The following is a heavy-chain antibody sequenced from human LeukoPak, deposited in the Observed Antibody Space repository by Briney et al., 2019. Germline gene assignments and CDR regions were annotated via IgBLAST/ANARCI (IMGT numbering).Heavy chain of an antibody. CDR2: TYTGGNS. V-gene: IGHV3-53*01. D-gene: IGHD3-22*01. CDR3: ARGGRGSAAVVAPRSFDI. J-gene: IGHJ3*02. Sequence: GGSLRLSCEASGFTVSSTHVVWVRQAPGKGLEWVSVTYTGGNSYYAGSVQGRFIISRDISENTLYLQMNNLRAEDSALYYCARGGRGSAAVVAPRSFDIWGQGTMVTVSS. CDR1: GFTVSSTH.